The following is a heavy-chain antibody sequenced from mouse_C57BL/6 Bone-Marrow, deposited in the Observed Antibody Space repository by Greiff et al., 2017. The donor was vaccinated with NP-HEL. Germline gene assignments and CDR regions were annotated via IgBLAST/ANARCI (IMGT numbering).Heavy chain of an antibody. CDR3: AREGRYGSSGAWFAY. CDR2: IYPRSGNT. CDR1: DYTFTSYG. V-gene: IGHV1-81*01. Sequence: QVQLQQSGAELARPGASVKLSCKASDYTFTSYGISWVKQRTGQGLEWIGEIYPRSGNTYYNEKFKGKATLTADKSSSTAYMELRSLTSEDSAVYFCAREGRYGSSGAWFAYWGQGTLVTVSA. D-gene: IGHD1-1*01. J-gene: IGHJ3*01.